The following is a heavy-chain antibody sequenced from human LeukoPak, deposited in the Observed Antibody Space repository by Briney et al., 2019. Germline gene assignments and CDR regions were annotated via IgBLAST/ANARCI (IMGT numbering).Heavy chain of an antibody. Sequence: PSETLSLTCGVYGGSFSGYFWSWIRQPPGKGLEWIGEINHSGTTNYNPSLKSRVTISVDTSKNHFSLKLRSVPAADTAVYFCARGSRAFDNWGQGTLVTVSS. V-gene: IGHV4-34*01. J-gene: IGHJ4*02. CDR1: GGSFSGYF. CDR3: ARGSRAFDN. CDR2: INHSGTT.